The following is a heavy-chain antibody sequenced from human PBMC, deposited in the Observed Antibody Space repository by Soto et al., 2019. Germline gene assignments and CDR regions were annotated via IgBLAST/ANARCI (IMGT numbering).Heavy chain of an antibody. J-gene: IGHJ6*02. CDR3: ARRGYGLDV. Sequence: EVQLVETGGGLIQPGGSLRLSCAASGFTVISNSMNWVRQAPGKGLEWVSVIYSDGSAYYADSVKGRFTISRDNSKNTLYLQMNSVRAEDTAVYYCARRGYGLDVWGQGTALTVSS. V-gene: IGHV3-53*02. CDR2: IYSDGSA. CDR1: GFTVISNS.